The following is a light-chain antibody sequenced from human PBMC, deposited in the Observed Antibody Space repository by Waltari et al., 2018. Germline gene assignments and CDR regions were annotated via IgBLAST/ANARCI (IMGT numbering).Light chain of an antibody. CDR1: SRDLASYNY. V-gene: IGLV2-14*03. CDR2: DVT. CDR3: SSYTTSWTYV. Sequence: QSALTQPASVSGSPGQSITISCTGTSRDLASYNYVSWYQQYPGEAPKLIIYDVTSRPSGVSSRFSGSKSGHTAFLTISGLQAEDEADFFCSSYTTSWTYVFGTGTTVNVL. J-gene: IGLJ1*01.